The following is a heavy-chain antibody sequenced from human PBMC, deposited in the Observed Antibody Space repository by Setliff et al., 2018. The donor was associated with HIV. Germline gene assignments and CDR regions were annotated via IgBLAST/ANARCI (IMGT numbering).Heavy chain of an antibody. J-gene: IGHJ2*01. D-gene: IGHD3-3*01. CDR3: ARSGPRDHDFWYDQSRRYFDL. V-gene: IGHV1-8*03. CDR1: GYTFTQSD. CDR2: MNPKSGNT. Sequence: ASVKVSCKASGYTFTQSDINWVRQATGQSPEWMGWMNPKSGNTGYKQTLQDRITITRETSINTIHMELKSLRSEDTAVYYCARSGPRDHDFWYDQSRRYFDLWGRGTLVTVSS.